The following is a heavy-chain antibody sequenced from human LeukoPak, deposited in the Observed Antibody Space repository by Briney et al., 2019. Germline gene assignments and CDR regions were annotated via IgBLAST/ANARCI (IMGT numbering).Heavy chain of an antibody. CDR3: ARDQRRFGELLRFDY. Sequence: GGSLRLSCAASGFTFSSYAMHWVRQAPGKGLEHVSAINNNGASTHYANSVKGRFTISRDNSKNTLYLQMNSLRAEDTAVYYCARDQRRFGELLRFDYWGQGTLVTISS. D-gene: IGHD3-10*01. V-gene: IGHV3-64*01. J-gene: IGHJ4*02. CDR2: INNNGAST. CDR1: GFTFSSYA.